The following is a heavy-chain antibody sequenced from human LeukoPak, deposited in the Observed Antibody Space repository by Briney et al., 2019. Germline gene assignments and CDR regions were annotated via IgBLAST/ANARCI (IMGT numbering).Heavy chain of an antibody. V-gene: IGHV3-7*01. J-gene: IGHJ6*02. Sequence: PGGSLRLSCAASGFTFSSYWMSWVRQAPGKGLEWVANIKQDGSEKYYVDSEKGRFTISRDNAKNSLYLQMNSLRAEDTAVYYCARDFDGSAPYYYYGMDVWGQGTTVTVSS. CDR1: GFTFSSYW. D-gene: IGHD3-10*01. CDR2: IKQDGSEK. CDR3: ARDFDGSAPYYYYGMDV.